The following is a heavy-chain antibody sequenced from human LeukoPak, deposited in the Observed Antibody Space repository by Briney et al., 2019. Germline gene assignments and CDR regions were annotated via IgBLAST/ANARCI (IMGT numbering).Heavy chain of an antibody. J-gene: IGHJ4*02. D-gene: IGHD6-13*01. CDR2: ISSSGNTI. CDR1: GLTFSDNY. CDR3: ARVIGRGSFGPSDY. Sequence: GGSLRLSCAASGLTFSDNYMSWIRQAPGKGLEWVSYISSSGNTIYYADPVKGRFTISRDNAENSLYLQMESLRAEDTAVYYCARVIGRGSFGPSDYWGQGTLVTVSS. V-gene: IGHV3-11*01.